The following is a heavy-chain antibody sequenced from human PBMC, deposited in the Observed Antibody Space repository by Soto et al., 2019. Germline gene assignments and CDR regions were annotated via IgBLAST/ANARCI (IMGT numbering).Heavy chain of an antibody. CDR1: GYTFTSYG. CDR2: ISAYNGDT. CDR3: ARVSVIAPRTMPHKIWFDP. Sequence: QVQLVQSGAEVKKPGASVKVFCKASGYTFTSYGITWVRQAPGQGLEWMGWISAYNGDTNYAQKLQGRVTMTTDTSTSTAYMELRSLRSDDTAVYYCARVSVIAPRTMPHKIWFDPWGQGTLVTVSS. J-gene: IGHJ5*02. V-gene: IGHV1-18*01. D-gene: IGHD2-2*01.